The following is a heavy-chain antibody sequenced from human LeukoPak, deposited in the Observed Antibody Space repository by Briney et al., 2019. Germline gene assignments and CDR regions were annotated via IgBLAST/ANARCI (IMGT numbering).Heavy chain of an antibody. CDR3: ARALIKVTDNWFDP. V-gene: IGHV3-23*01. J-gene: IGHJ5*02. Sequence: PGGSLRLSCAASGFTFSSYAMSWVRQAPGKGLEWVSAISGSGGSTHYADSVKGRFTISRDNAKNSLYLQMNSLRAEDTAVYYCARALIKVTDNWFDPWGQGTLVTVSS. CDR1: GFTFSSYA. CDR2: ISGSGGST. D-gene: IGHD2-21*02.